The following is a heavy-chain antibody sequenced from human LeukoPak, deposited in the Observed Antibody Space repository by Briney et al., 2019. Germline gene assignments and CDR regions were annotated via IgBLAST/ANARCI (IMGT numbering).Heavy chain of an antibody. CDR1: RFSFSSYG. CDR3: AKKKGGYKYDDFFDF. V-gene: IGHV3-30*18. D-gene: IGHD5-24*01. J-gene: IGHJ4*02. CDR2: ISYDGNTK. Sequence: GGSLRLSCAASRFSFSSYGMHWVRQAPGKGLEWVAAISYDGNTKYYVDSVKGRFTISRDNSKNTLYLQMNSLRGEDTAVYYCAKKKGGYKYDDFFDFWGQGTLVTVSS.